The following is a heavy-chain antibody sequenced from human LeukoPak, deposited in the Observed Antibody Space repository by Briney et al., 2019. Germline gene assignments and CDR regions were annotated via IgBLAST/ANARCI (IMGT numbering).Heavy chain of an antibody. CDR1: GGSISSGSYY. Sequence: PSQTLSLTCTVSGGSISSGSYYWSWIRQPAGKGLEWIGRIYTSGSTNYNPSLKSRFTISVDTSKNQFSLKLSSVTAADTAVYYCARGPVPWCSSTSCYSFWFDPWGQGTLVTVSS. CDR2: IYTSGST. D-gene: IGHD2-2*01. CDR3: ARGPVPWCSSTSCYSFWFDP. V-gene: IGHV4-61*02. J-gene: IGHJ5*02.